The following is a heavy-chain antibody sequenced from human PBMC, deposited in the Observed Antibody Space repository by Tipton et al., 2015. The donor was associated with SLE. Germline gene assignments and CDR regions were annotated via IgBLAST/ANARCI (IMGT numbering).Heavy chain of an antibody. V-gene: IGHV4-39*07. Sequence: TLSLTYNVSGGSLSRRGYYWAWIRQPPGKGLEWIGSIYYSGSTSYNPSLKSRVNISVDTSKNQFSLKLSSVTAADTALYYCASRVVPAAFGYWGQGTLVTVSS. CDR3: ASRVVPAAFGY. D-gene: IGHD2-2*01. CDR2: IYYSGST. CDR1: GGSLSRRGYY. J-gene: IGHJ4*02.